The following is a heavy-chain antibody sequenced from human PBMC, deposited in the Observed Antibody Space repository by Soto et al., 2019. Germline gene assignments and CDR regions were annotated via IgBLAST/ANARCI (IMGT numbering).Heavy chain of an antibody. Sequence: ASVKVSCKASGYTFTSYGISWVRQAPGQGLEWMGWISAYNGNTNYAQKLQGRVTMTTDTSTSTAYMELRSLRSDDTAVYYCARVAAAGYYYYYYGMDVWGQGTTVTVS. J-gene: IGHJ6*02. D-gene: IGHD6-13*01. V-gene: IGHV1-18*01. CDR2: ISAYNGNT. CDR1: GYTFTSYG. CDR3: ARVAAAGYYYYYYGMDV.